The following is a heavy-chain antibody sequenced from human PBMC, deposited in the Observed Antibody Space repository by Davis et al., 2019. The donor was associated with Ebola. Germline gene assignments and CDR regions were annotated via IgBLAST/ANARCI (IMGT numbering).Heavy chain of an antibody. J-gene: IGHJ3*02. Sequence: GESLKISCAVSGFSISDYFMTWIRQAPGKGLEWVAYISGRDDYTNYAESVRGRFTISRDNAGKSLYLQMDSLRAEDTAVYYCARVSLVDAFDIWGQGTMVTVSS. CDR1: GFSISDYF. CDR3: ARVSLVDAFDI. V-gene: IGHV3-11*05. D-gene: IGHD2-8*02. CDR2: ISGRDDYT.